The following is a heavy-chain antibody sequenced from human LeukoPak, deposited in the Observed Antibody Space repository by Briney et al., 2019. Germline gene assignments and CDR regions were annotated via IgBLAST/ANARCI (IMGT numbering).Heavy chain of an antibody. Sequence: SGTLSLTCAVSGGSISSSNWWSWVRQPPGKGLEWLGEINHSGSTTYNPSLKSRVTISADTSKNQFSLKLSSVTAADTAVYYCARGGEGSLLVYWGQGTLVTVSS. V-gene: IGHV4-4*02. D-gene: IGHD3-10*01. CDR2: INHSGST. CDR3: ARGGEGSLLVY. CDR1: GGSISSSNW. J-gene: IGHJ4*02.